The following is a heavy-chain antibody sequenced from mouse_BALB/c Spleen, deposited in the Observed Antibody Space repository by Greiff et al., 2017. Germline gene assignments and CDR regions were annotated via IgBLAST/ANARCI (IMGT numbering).Heavy chain of an antibody. Sequence: EVKVEESGPGLVKPSQSLSLTCTVTGYSITSDYAWNWIRQFPGNKLEWMGYISYDGSNNYNPSLKNRISITRDTSKNQFFLKLNSVTTEDTATYYCARASPYYYGSSYDYFDYWGQGTTLTVSS. J-gene: IGHJ2*01. CDR3: ARASPYYYGSSYDYFDY. V-gene: IGHV3-6*02. CDR1: GYSITSDYA. CDR2: ISYDGSN. D-gene: IGHD1-1*01.